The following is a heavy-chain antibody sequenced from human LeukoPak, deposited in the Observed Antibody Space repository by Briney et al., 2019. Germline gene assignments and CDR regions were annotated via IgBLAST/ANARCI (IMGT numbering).Heavy chain of an antibody. D-gene: IGHD3-3*01. CDR2: IRYDGSNK. Sequence: PGGSLRLSCAASGFTFSSYGMHWVRQVRGKGLERVAFIRYDGSNKYYADSVKGRFTISRDNSKNTLYLQMNSLRAEDTAVYYCAKDHSYDKYYFDYWGQGTLVTVSS. CDR3: AKDHSYDKYYFDY. V-gene: IGHV3-30*02. CDR1: GFTFSSYG. J-gene: IGHJ4*02.